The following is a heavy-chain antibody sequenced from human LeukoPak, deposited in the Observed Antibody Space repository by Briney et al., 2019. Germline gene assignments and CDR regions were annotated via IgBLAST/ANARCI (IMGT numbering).Heavy chain of an antibody. Sequence: SVKVSCKASGGTFSSYAISWVRQAPGQGLEWMGGIIPIFGTANYAQKFQGRVTITADESTSTAYMELSSLRSDDTAVYYCARERDSSGWSVTSYYYYGMDVWGQGTTVTVSS. D-gene: IGHD6-19*01. CDR2: IIPIFGTA. J-gene: IGHJ6*02. V-gene: IGHV1-69*13. CDR1: GGTFSSYA. CDR3: ARERDSSGWSVTSYYYYGMDV.